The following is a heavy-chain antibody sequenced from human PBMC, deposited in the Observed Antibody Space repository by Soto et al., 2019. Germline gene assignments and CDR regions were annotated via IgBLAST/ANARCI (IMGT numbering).Heavy chain of an antibody. CDR2: IYYSGST. CDR3: ARGAHYQWDWLDT. CDR1: GGSISSSSYY. D-gene: IGHD1-26*01. Sequence: PSETLSLTCTVSGGSISSSSYYWGWIRQPPGKGLEWIGSIYYSGSTYYNPSLKSRVTISVDTSKNQFSLKLSSVTAADTAVYYCARGAHYQWDWLDTWGQGTLVTVSS. J-gene: IGHJ5*02. V-gene: IGHV4-39*01.